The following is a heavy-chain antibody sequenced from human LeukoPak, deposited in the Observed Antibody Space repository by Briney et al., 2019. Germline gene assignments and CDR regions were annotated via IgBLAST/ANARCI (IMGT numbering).Heavy chain of an antibody. CDR3: ARDGIAHDAFDI. J-gene: IGHJ3*02. CDR1: GGSFSGYY. Sequence: SETLSLTCAGYGGSFSGYYWSWIRQPPGKGLEGIGEINHSGSTNYNPSLKSRVTISVDTSKNQFSLKLSSVTAADTAVYYCARDGIAHDAFDIWGQGTMVTVSS. CDR2: INHSGST. D-gene: IGHD6-13*01. V-gene: IGHV4-34*01.